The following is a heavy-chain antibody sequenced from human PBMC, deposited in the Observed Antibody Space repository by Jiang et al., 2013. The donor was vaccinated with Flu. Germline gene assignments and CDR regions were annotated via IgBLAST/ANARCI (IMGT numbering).Heavy chain of an antibody. D-gene: IGHD5-24*01. CDR3: ARGVGRATTPCCYFDY. Sequence: GAEVKKPGESLKISCKGSGYSFTSYWIGWVRQMPGKGLEWMGIIYPGDSDTRYSPSFQGQVTISADKSISTAYLQWSSLKASDTAMYYCARGVGRATTPCCYFDYWGQGTLVTVSS. J-gene: IGHJ4*02. V-gene: IGHV5-51*03. CDR1: GYSFTSYW. CDR2: IYPGDSDT.